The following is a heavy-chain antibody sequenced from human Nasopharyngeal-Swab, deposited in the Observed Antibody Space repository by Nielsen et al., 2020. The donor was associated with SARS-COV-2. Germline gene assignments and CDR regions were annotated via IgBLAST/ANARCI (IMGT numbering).Heavy chain of an antibody. D-gene: IGHD7-27*01. V-gene: IGHV4-30-2*01. CDR3: AREENWGGFDY. J-gene: IGHJ4*02. Sequence: SETLSLTCAVSGCSISSGGYSWSWIRQPPGKGLEWIGYIYHSGSTYYNPSLKSRVTISVDRSKNQFSLKLSSVTAADTAVYYCAREENWGGFDYWGQGTLVTVSS. CDR1: GCSISSGGYS. CDR2: IYHSGST.